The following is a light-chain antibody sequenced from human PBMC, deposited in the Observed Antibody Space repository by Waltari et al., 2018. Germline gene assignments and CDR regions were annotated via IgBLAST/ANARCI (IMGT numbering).Light chain of an antibody. CDR2: EVS. V-gene: IGLV2-14*01. CDR1: SSDVCGYNY. CDR3: SSYTSSSTYVV. Sequence: QSALTQPASVSGSPGQSITISCTGTSSDVCGYNYVSCYQQHPGKAPKLMIYEVSNRPSGVPNRFSGSKSGNTATLTICGTQAEDEADYYCSSYTSSSTYVVFGGGTKLTVL. J-gene: IGLJ2*01.